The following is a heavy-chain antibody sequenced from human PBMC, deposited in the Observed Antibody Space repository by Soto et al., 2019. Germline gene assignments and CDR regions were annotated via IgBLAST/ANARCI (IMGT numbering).Heavy chain of an antibody. CDR2: IYYSGST. V-gene: IGHV4-31*03. CDR1: GGSISSGGYY. J-gene: IGHJ6*02. Sequence: SETLSLTCTVSGGSISSGGYYWSWIRQHPGKGLEWIGYIYYSGSTYYNPSLKSRVTISVDTSKNQFSLKLSSVTAADTAVYYCAREGSIAARPDYYYYYGMDVWGQGTTVTVSS. D-gene: IGHD6-6*01. CDR3: AREGSIAARPDYYYYYGMDV.